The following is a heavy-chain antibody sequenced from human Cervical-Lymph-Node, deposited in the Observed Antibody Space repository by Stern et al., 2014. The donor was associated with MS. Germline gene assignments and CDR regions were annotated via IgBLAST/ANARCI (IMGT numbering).Heavy chain of an antibody. Sequence: QVQLVESGAEVMKPGASVKVSCAASGYTFIAYSIHWVRQAPGQGLEWMGLIHGDSGGTNCAQKFQGRVTMTRDTSSSIVYMDLSGLRSDDTAVYFCARAGSFDYNFWSGFQCYFDQWGQGTLVTVSS. V-gene: IGHV1-2*02. CDR2: IHGDSGGT. CDR3: ARAGSFDYNFWSGFQCYFDQ. CDR1: GYTFIAYS. J-gene: IGHJ4*02. D-gene: IGHD3-3*01.